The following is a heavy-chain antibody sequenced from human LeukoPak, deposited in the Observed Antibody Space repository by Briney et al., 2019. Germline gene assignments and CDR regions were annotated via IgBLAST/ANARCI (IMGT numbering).Heavy chain of an antibody. CDR3: ARALADSSGYYYYYGMDV. Sequence: PGGSLRLSCAASGFTFSSYAMSWVRQAPGKGLEWVSVIYSGGSTYYADSVKGRFTISRDNSKNTLYLQMNSLRAEDTAVYYCARALADSSGYYYYYGMDVWGQGTTVTVSS. CDR2: IYSGGST. CDR1: GFTFSSYA. J-gene: IGHJ6*02. D-gene: IGHD3-22*01. V-gene: IGHV3-53*01.